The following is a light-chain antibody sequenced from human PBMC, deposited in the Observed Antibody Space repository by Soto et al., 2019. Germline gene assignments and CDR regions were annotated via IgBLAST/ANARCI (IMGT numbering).Light chain of an antibody. CDR3: QQYNSYSYT. J-gene: IGKJ2*01. V-gene: IGKV1-5*01. Sequence: DIQMTHSPSTLSASVGDRVTITCRASQSISSWLAWYQQKPGKAPKLLIYDASSLESGVPSRFSVSGSGTEFTLTISSLQPDDFATYYCQQYNSYSYTFGQRTKVDIK. CDR2: DAS. CDR1: QSISSW.